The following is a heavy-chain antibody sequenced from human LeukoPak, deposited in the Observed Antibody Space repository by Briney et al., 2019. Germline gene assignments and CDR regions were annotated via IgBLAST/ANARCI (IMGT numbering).Heavy chain of an antibody. CDR3: AEDIVVVPAAKGHYYYYGMDV. D-gene: IGHD2-2*01. CDR1: GFTVSSNY. Sequence: GGSLRLSCAASGFTVSSNYMSWVRQAPGKGLEWVSAISGSGGSTYYADSVKGRFTISRDNSKNTLYLQMNSLRAEDTAVYYCAEDIVVVPAAKGHYYYYGMDVWGQGTTVTVSS. CDR2: ISGSGGST. V-gene: IGHV3-23*01. J-gene: IGHJ6*02.